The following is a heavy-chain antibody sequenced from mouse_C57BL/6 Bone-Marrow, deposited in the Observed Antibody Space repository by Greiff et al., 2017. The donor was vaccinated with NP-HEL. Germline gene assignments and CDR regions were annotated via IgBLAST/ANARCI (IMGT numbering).Heavy chain of an antibody. V-gene: IGHV1-85*01. CDR1: GYTFTSYA. J-gene: IGHJ4*01. Sequence: QVQLQQSGPELVKPGASVKLSCKASGYTFTSYAITWVKQRPGRCLECLGWIYPSDCRTKYNEKFKGKATLTVDTSSSTAYMELHSLTSEDSAVYLCARRELGLGAMDYWGQGTSVTVS. CDR2: IYPSDCRT. CDR3: ARRELGLGAMDY. D-gene: IGHD4-1*01.